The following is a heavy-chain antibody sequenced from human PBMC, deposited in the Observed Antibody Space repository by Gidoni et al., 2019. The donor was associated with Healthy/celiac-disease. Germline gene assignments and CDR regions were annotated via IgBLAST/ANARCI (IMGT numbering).Heavy chain of an antibody. CDR1: GFTFSSYA. D-gene: IGHD6-19*01. J-gene: IGHJ6*03. CDR3: AKADSSGWWNYYYYMDV. Sequence: EVQLLESGGGLVQPGWSLRLPCAASGFTFSSYAMSWVRQAPGKGLEWVSAISGSGGSTYYADSVKGRVTISRDNSKNTLYLQMNSLRAEDTAVYYCAKADSSGWWNYYYYMDVWGKGTTVTVSS. CDR2: ISGSGGST. V-gene: IGHV3-23*01.